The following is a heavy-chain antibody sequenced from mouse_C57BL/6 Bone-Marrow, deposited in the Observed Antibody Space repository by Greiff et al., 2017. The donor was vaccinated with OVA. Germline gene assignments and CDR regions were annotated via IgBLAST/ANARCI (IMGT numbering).Heavy chain of an antibody. V-gene: IGHV3-6*01. D-gene: IGHD1-1*01. CDR1: GYSITSGYY. Sequence: EVQRVESGPGLVKPSQSLSLTCSVTGYSITSGYYWNWIRQFPGNKLEWMGYISYDGSNNYNPSLKNRISITRDTSKNQFFLKLNSVTTEDTATYYCARELLEDYWGQGTSVTVSS. J-gene: IGHJ4*01. CDR2: ISYDGSN. CDR3: ARELLEDY.